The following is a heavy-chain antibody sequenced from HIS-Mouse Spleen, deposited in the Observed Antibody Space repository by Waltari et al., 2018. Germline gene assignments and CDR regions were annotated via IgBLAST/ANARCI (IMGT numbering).Heavy chain of an antibody. CDR1: GGPLSSSSYY. J-gene: IGHJ4*02. D-gene: IGHD1-26*01. CDR3: AARTSGSLYYFDY. Sequence: QLQLQESGPGLVKPSETLSLTCTVSGGPLSSSSYYWGWIRQPPGKGLGWIGSIYYSGSTYYNPSLKSRVTISVDTSKNQFSLKLSSVTAADTAVYYCAARTSGSLYYFDYWGQGTLVTVSS. V-gene: IGHV4-39*01. CDR2: IYYSGST.